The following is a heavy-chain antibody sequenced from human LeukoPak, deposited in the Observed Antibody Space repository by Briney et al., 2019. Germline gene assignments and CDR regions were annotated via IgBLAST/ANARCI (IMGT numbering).Heavy chain of an antibody. CDR2: IYHSAIT. CDR3: ARGITIFGVATIYYFDY. D-gene: IGHD3-3*01. V-gene: IGHV4-38-2*01. J-gene: IGHJ4*02. Sequence: SETLSLTCAVSGYSISRGYYWGWIRQPPGQGLEWIGNIYHSAITSYNPALKSRVTISVDTSKNQLSLKLTSVTAADTAVYYCARGITIFGVATIYYFDYWGQGSLVTVSS. CDR1: GYSISRGYY.